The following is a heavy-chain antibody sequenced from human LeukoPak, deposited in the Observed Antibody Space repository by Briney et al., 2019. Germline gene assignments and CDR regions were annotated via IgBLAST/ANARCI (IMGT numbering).Heavy chain of an antibody. CDR3: ARDVHGDYGSGWFDP. D-gene: IGHD4-17*01. CDR2: IMPLFGTA. V-gene: IGHV1-69*13. CDR1: GGTFNNSA. Sequence: SVKVSCKTSGGTFNNSAISWVRQAPGQGLEWLGGIMPLFGTAGYAQKSQGRVTITQDQSTITVYLELTSMTSYDTAVYYCARDVHGDYGSGWFDPWGQGTLVSVSS. J-gene: IGHJ5*02.